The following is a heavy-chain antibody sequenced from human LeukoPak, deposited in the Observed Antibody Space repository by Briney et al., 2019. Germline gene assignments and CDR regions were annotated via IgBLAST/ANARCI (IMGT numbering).Heavy chain of an antibody. D-gene: IGHD3-10*01. Sequence: ASVKVSCKASGYTFTSYDINWVRQATGQGLEWMGWMNPNSGNTGYAQKFQGRVTMTRNTSISTAYTELSSLRSEDTAVYYCARGHRNAVRGVIKYYYYYSMDVWGKGTTVTISS. J-gene: IGHJ6*03. CDR3: ARGHRNAVRGVIKYYYYYSMDV. CDR2: MNPNSGNT. CDR1: GYTFTSYD. V-gene: IGHV1-8*01.